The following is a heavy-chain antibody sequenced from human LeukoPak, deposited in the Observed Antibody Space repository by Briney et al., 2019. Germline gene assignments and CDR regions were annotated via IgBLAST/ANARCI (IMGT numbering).Heavy chain of an antibody. CDR2: INHSGST. CDR1: GGSFSGYY. V-gene: IGHV4-34*01. Sequence: PSETLSLTCAVYGGSFSGYYWSWIRQPPGKGLEWIGEINHSGSTNYNPSLKSRVTISVDTSKNQFSLKLSSVTAADTAVYYCAREYITIFGVVNSYFDYWGQGTLVTVSS. CDR3: AREYITIFGVVNSYFDY. J-gene: IGHJ4*02. D-gene: IGHD3-3*01.